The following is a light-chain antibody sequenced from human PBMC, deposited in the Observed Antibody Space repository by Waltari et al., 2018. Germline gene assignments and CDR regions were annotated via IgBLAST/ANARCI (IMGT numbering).Light chain of an antibody. Sequence: QAVVTQEPSVTVSPGGTVTLTCASSTGPVTSSHSPYWFQQKAGQAPRTLIYDTNRKHSWTPARFSGSLLGGKAALTLSGAQPEDEADYYCLLTYRGPRVFGGGTKVTVV. CDR1: TGPVTSSHS. CDR3: LLTYRGPRV. J-gene: IGLJ3*02. CDR2: DTN. V-gene: IGLV7-46*01.